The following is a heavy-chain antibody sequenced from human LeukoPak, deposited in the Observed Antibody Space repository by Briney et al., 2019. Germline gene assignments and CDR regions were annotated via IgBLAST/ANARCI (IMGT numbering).Heavy chain of an antibody. CDR2: ISAYNGIT. J-gene: IGHJ3*01. D-gene: IGHD3-22*01. Sequence: ASVKVSCKASGYMFTSYGISWVRQAPGQGLEWMGWISAYNGITNYAQKFQGRVTMTTDTSASTVYMELRSLRSDDTAVYYCARDPWYYDNSGHRDAFDVWGQGTMVIVS. V-gene: IGHV1-18*01. CDR3: ARDPWYYDNSGHRDAFDV. CDR1: GYMFTSYG.